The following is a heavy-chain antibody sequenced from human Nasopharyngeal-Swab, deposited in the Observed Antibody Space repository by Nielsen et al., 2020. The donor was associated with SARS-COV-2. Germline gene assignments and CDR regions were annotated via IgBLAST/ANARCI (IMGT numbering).Heavy chain of an antibody. J-gene: IGHJ4*02. Sequence: GESLKISCAASGFTFSSYAMSWVRQAPGKGLEWVSAISGGGGSTYYADSVKGRFTISRDNSKNTLYLQMNSLRAEDTAVYYCAKWAKYSSGWATGYYWGQGTLVTVSS. D-gene: IGHD6-19*01. CDR2: ISGGGGST. V-gene: IGHV3-23*01. CDR1: GFTFSSYA. CDR3: AKWAKYSSGWATGYY.